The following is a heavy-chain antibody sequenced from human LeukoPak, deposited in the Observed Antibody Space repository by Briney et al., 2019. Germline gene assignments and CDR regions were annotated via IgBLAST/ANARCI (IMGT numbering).Heavy chain of an antibody. CDR1: GVTFSDYG. Sequence: GGSLRLSCAASGVTFSDYGMSWVRQAPGKGLEWVSSISSSSSYIYYADSVKGRFTISRDNAKNSLYLQMNSLRAEDTAVYYCAELGITMIGGVWGKGTTVTISS. J-gene: IGHJ6*04. V-gene: IGHV3-21*01. CDR3: AELGITMIGGV. D-gene: IGHD3-10*02. CDR2: ISSSSSYI.